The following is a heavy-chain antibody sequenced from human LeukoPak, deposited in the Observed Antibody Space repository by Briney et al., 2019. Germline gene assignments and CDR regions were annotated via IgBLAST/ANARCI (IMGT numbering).Heavy chain of an antibody. CDR2: INRGSTI. CDR3: ARDRSAFSGYDFFDY. J-gene: IGHJ4*02. D-gene: IGHD5-12*01. CDR1: GFTFSSFE. V-gene: IGHV3-48*03. Sequence: GGSLRLSCAASGFTFSSFEMNWVRQAPGKGLEWVSYINRGSTIYYADSVKGRFTISRDNAKNSLYLQMNSLRAEDTALYYCARDRSAFSGYDFFDYWGQGTLVTVSS.